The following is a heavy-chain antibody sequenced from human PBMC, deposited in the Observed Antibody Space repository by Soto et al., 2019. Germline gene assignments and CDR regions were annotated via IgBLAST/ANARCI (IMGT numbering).Heavy chain of an antibody. D-gene: IGHD3-16*01. CDR1: GFTLSNYW. Sequence: EVQLVESGGGLVQPGGSLRLTCAASGFTLSNYWMSWVRQAPGKGLEWVANVKEDGSDKYYVDSMKGRFTISRDNAKNSLYLQTKSLRAEDSAVVYFARGGGNFDQWGQGTLVTVSS. CDR2: VKEDGSDK. J-gene: IGHJ4*02. CDR3: ARGGGNFDQ. V-gene: IGHV3-7*04.